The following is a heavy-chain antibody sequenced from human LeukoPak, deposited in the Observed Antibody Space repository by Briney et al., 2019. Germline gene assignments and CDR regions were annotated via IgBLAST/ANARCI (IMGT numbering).Heavy chain of an antibody. V-gene: IGHV3-23*01. CDR3: ARDKAVTTELTQYFHH. Sequence: PGGSLRLSCAASGFTFSTYAMSWVRQAPGKGLEWVSGISGSGGSAYSADSVKGRFTISRDNAKNSLYLQMNSLRAEDTAVYYCARDKAVTTELTQYFHHWGQGTLVTVSS. D-gene: IGHD4-11*01. J-gene: IGHJ1*01. CDR2: ISGSGGSA. CDR1: GFTFSTYA.